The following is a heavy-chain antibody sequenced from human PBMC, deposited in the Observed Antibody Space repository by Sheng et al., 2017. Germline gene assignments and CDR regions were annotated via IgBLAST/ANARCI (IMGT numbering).Heavy chain of an antibody. V-gene: IGHV4-59*01. Sequence: QVQLQESGPGLVKPSETLSLTCTVSGGSISSYYWSWIRQPPGKGLEWIGYIYYSGSTNYNPSLKSRVTISVDTSKNQFSLKLSSVTAADTAVYYCARDILPIVGATTWGQGTLVTVSS. J-gene: IGHJ5*02. CDR1: GGSISSYY. CDR3: ARDILPIVGATT. CDR2: IYYSGST. D-gene: IGHD1-26*01.